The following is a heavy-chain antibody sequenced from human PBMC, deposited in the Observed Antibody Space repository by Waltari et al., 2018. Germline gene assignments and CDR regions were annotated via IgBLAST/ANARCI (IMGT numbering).Heavy chain of an antibody. J-gene: IGHJ4*02. CDR1: GFSLSTSGMR. CDR3: ARIGGDKYYFDY. Sequence: QVTLKESGPALVKPTQTLTLTCTFSGFSLSTSGMRVSWIRQPPGKALEWLARIDWDDDKFYSTSLKTRLTISKDTSKNQVVLTMTNMDPVDTATYYCARIGGDKYYFDYWGQGTLVTVSS. D-gene: IGHD2-21*02. CDR2: IDWDDDK. V-gene: IGHV2-70*04.